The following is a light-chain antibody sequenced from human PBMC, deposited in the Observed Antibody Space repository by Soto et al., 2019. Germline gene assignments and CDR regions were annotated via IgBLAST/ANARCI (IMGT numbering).Light chain of an antibody. J-gene: IGKJ1*01. CDR1: QGISNF. CDR2: GAS. V-gene: IGKV1-39*01. CDR3: QQSFSTPPT. Sequence: DIQMTQSPSFLSASVGDRVTITCRASQGISNFLNWYQHKRGEAPNLLIYGASNLQIGVPSRFSGNGSGTDFALTINSLQPEDFATDYCQQSFSTPPTFGQGTNVEIK.